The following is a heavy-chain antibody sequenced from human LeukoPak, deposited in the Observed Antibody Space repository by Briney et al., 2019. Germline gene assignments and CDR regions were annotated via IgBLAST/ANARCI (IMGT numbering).Heavy chain of an antibody. V-gene: IGHV3-7*01. CDR3: ARDRCSGGDCYTPFHY. CDR1: EFIFSNHW. CDR2: IKQDGSQK. Sequence: PGGSLRLSCAASEFIFSNHWMSWVRQAPGKGLEWVANIKQDGSQKYYVDSVKGRFTISRDNAQNSLYLQMSSLRAEDTAVYYCARDRCSGGDCYTPFHYWGQGTLVTVSS. D-gene: IGHD2-15*01. J-gene: IGHJ4*02.